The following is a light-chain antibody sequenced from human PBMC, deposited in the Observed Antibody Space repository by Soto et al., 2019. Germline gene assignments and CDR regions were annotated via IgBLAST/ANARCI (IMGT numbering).Light chain of an antibody. CDR3: QQYNNWPRT. CDR1: QSVSSN. V-gene: IGKV3-15*01. Sequence: EIVLTQSPATLSVSPAERATLSCRARQSVSSNLAWYQQKPGQAPKLLIHGASTRATGSPARFSGSGSGTEFTLTISSLQSEDFAVYYCQQYNNWPRTFGQGTKVDIK. CDR2: GAS. J-gene: IGKJ1*01.